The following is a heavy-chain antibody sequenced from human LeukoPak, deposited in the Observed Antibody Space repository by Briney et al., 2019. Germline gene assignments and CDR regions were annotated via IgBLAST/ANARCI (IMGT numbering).Heavy chain of an antibody. CDR3: ASITMVRGGIDY. Sequence: NPSETLSLTCAVYGGSFSGYYWSWIRQPPGKGLEWIGYIYYSGSTNYNPSLKSRVTISVDTSKNQFSLKLSSVTAADTAVYYCASITMVRGGIDYWGQGTLVTVSS. CDR1: GGSFSGYY. D-gene: IGHD3-10*01. J-gene: IGHJ4*02. CDR2: IYYSGST. V-gene: IGHV4-59*01.